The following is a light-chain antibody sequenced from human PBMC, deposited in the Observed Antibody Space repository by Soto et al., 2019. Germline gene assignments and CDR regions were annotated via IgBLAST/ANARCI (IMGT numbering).Light chain of an antibody. CDR3: QQYGSSPWT. V-gene: IGKV3-20*01. CDR2: GAS. J-gene: IGKJ1*01. Sequence: EIVLTQSPGTLSLSPGERATLFCRASQSVSNSDLAWYQQKPGQAPRLLIYGASSRATGIPDRFSGSGSGTDFTLTINRPEPDDFAVYYCQQYGSSPWTFGQGTKVEIK. CDR1: QSVSNSD.